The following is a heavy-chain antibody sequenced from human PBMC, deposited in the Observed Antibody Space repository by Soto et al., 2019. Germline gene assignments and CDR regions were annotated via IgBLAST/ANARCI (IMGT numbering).Heavy chain of an antibody. D-gene: IGHD6-19*01. Sequence: SETLSLTCSVSGADINTYSWTWIRQPAGKGLEWIGRIYTSASINYNPSLKGRVTLSVDTSTNQVSLRLASVTAADTAIYYCARDREAGYNFYYDMDVWGQGTTVTV. V-gene: IGHV4-4*07. J-gene: IGHJ6*02. CDR3: ARDREAGYNFYYDMDV. CDR1: GADINTYS. CDR2: IYTSASI.